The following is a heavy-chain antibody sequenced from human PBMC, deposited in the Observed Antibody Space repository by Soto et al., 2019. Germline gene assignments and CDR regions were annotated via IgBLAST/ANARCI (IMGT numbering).Heavy chain of an antibody. V-gene: IGHV1-69*01. CDR1: GGTLNNFF. Sequence: QVQLEQSGAEVKKPGSSVKVSCKASGGTLNNFFVSWVRQAPGQGLEWVGGIIPLFRRPSHAAKFQDRVTISADASTSSAYMELFSPTSEDTAMYYCVSDIGSVAGAFDPWGEGALVTVSS. CDR3: VSDIGSVAGAFDP. D-gene: IGHD6-19*01. CDR2: IIPLFRRP. J-gene: IGHJ5*02.